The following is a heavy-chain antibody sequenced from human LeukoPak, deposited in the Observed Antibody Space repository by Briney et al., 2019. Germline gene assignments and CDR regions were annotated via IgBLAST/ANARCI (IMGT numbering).Heavy chain of an antibody. J-gene: IGHJ4*02. CDR2: INHSGST. D-gene: IGHD3-16*01. Sequence: PSETLSLTCAVYGGSFSGCYWSWIRQPPGKGLEWIGEINHSGSTNYNPSLKSRVTISVDTSKNQFSLKLSSVTAADTAVYYCARGWGAWGQGTLVTVSS. V-gene: IGHV4-34*01. CDR3: ARGWGA. CDR1: GGSFSGCY.